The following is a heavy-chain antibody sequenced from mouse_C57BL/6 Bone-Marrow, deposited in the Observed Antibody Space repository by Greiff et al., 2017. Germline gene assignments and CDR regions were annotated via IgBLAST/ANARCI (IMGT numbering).Heavy chain of an antibody. J-gene: IGHJ2*01. CDR2: IDPSDSYT. V-gene: IGHV1-59*01. Sequence: QVQLQQSGAELVRPGTSVKLSCKASGYTFTSYWLPWVKQRPGQGLEWIGVIDPSDSYTNYNQQFKGKATLTVDTSSSTAYMQLSSLTSEDSAVYYCAREIYYGNYPYYFDYWGQGTTLTVSS. D-gene: IGHD2-1*01. CDR3: AREIYYGNYPYYFDY. CDR1: GYTFTSYW.